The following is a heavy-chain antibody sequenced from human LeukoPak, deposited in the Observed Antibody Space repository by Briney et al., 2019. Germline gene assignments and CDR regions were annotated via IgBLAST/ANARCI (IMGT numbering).Heavy chain of an antibody. Sequence: SGPTLVNPTQTLTLTCSFSGFSLTTTGVAVGWIRQPSGKALEWLALIFWDDDKKYSPSLKSRVTITKDTSNNQVVLIITNVDPVDTATYHCVHRQTGSTSFDYWGQGTLVIVSS. CDR2: IFWDDDK. V-gene: IGHV2-5*02. CDR1: GFSLTTTGVA. CDR3: VHRQTGSTSFDY. J-gene: IGHJ4*02. D-gene: IGHD1-1*01.